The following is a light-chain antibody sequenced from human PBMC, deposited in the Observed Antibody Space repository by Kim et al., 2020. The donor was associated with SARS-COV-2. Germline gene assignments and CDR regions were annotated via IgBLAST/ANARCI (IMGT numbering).Light chain of an antibody. CDR3: ASFTSSTTWV. J-gene: IGLJ3*02. Sequence: GHATTISCTGTRSDVGGYIHVSWYQHHPGKAPKLIIYDVNKRPSGASDRFSGSKSANTASLTISGLQAEDEADYYCASFTSSTTWVFGGGTQLTVL. CDR2: DVN. CDR1: RSDVGGYIH. V-gene: IGLV2-14*03.